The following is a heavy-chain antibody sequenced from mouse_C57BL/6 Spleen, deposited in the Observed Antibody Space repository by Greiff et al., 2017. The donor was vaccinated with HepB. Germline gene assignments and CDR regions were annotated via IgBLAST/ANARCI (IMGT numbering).Heavy chain of an antibody. CDR3: ARDRGTTVVANHYYAMDY. D-gene: IGHD1-1*01. CDR1: GFTFSSYA. Sequence: EVQLQESGGGLVKPGGSLKLSCAASGFTFSSYAMSWVRQTPEKRLEWVATISDGGSYTHSPDNVTGRFTISRDNAKNNLYLQMSHLKSEDTAMYYGARDRGTTVVANHYYAMDYWGQGTTVTVSS. J-gene: IGHJ4*01. CDR2: ISDGGSYT. V-gene: IGHV5-4*01.